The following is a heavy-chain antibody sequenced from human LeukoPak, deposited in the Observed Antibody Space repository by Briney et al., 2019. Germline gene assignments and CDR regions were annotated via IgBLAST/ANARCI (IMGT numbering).Heavy chain of an antibody. CDR1: GFTFSSYA. D-gene: IGHD3-10*01. J-gene: IGHJ4*02. CDR2: TSVSGTST. CDR3: AKFKFGESNH. Sequence: GESLRLSCAASGFTFSSYAMSWVRQAPGKGLEWVSATSVSGTSTYYADSVKGRFTISRDNSKNTLFLQMNSLRAEDTAVYYCAKFKFGESNHWGQGTLVTVSS. V-gene: IGHV3-23*01.